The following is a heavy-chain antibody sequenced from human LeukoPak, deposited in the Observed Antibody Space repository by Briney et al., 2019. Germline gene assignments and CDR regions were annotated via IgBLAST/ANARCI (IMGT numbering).Heavy chain of an antibody. D-gene: IGHD3-9*01. Sequence: SETLSLTCVVSGYSISSDYYWGWIRQPPGKGLEWFGSAYHTGSTYYNPSLKSRVTISVDTSKNQFSLKLSSVTAADTAVYYCARHTYDILTGYSSFDYWGQGTLVTVSS. CDR3: ARHTYDILTGYSSFDY. CDR2: AYHTGST. V-gene: IGHV4-38-2*01. CDR1: GYSISSDYY. J-gene: IGHJ4*02.